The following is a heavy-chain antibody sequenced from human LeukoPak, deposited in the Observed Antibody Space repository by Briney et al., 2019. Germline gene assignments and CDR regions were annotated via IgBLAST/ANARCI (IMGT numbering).Heavy chain of an antibody. J-gene: IGHJ4*02. CDR1: GFTFTNYW. Sequence: GGSLRLPCAASGFTFTNYWMSWVRQAPGKGLEWVASIDRDGSEKHYVDSLKGRITISRDNAKNSLYLQLNSLRDDDTALYYCARDGSSTDPIGDYWGQGILVTVSS. D-gene: IGHD2-2*01. CDR3: ARDGSSTDPIGDY. V-gene: IGHV3-7*01. CDR2: IDRDGSEK.